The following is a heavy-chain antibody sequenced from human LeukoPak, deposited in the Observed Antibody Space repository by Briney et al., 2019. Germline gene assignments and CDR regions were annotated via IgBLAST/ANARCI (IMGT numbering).Heavy chain of an antibody. CDR3: ARVGRRVVDFDY. CDR1: GGSISTGDYY. J-gene: IGHJ4*02. CDR2: IYYSGST. D-gene: IGHD3-22*01. V-gene: IGHV4-30-4*01. Sequence: PSETLSLTCTVSGGSISTGDYYWSWIRQPPGKGLEWIGYIYYSGSTYYNPSLKSRVTISVDTSKNQFSLKLSSVTAADTAVYYCARVGRRVVDFDYWGQGTLVTVSS.